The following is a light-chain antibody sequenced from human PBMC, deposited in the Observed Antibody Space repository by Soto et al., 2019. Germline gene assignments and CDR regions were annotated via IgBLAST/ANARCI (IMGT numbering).Light chain of an antibody. CDR2: DFS. CDR1: SSDVGGYNY. CDR3: SSYAGTHIV. V-gene: IGLV2-8*01. J-gene: IGLJ1*01. Sequence: QSALTQPPSASGSPGQSVTISCTGTSSDVGGYNYVSWYQQHPGKAPKLMIYDFSSRPSGVPDRFSGSKSGNTASLTVSGLQAEDEADYYCSSYAGTHIVFGTGTKLTVL.